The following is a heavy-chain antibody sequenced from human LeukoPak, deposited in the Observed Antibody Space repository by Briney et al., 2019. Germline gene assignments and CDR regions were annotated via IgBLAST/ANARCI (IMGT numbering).Heavy chain of an antibody. CDR2: IYYIGST. CDR3: ARLTANWGSRYYYYYGMDV. J-gene: IGHJ6*04. CDR1: GGSISSYY. D-gene: IGHD7-27*01. V-gene: IGHV4-59*01. Sequence: PSETLSLTCTVSGGSISSYYWSWIRQPPGKGLEWIGYIYYIGSTNYNPSLKSRVTISVDTSKDQFSLKLSSVTAADTAVYYCARLTANWGSRYYYYYGMDVWGKGTTVTVSS.